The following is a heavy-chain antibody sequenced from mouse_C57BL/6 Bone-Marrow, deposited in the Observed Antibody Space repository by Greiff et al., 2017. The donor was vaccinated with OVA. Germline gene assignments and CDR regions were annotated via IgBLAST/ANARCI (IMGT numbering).Heavy chain of an antibody. Sequence: VQLQQSGAELVRPGASVKLSCTASGFNIKDDYMHWVKQRPEQGLEWIGWIDPENGDTEYASKFQGKATITADTSSNTAYLQLSSLTSEDTAVYYCTTYSYGIDYWGQGTTLTVSS. V-gene: IGHV14-4*01. CDR2: IDPENGDT. CDR3: TTYSYGIDY. D-gene: IGHD1-1*01. CDR1: GFNIKDDY. J-gene: IGHJ2*01.